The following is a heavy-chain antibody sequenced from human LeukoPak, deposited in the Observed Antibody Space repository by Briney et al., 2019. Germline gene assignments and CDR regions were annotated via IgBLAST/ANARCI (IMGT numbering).Heavy chain of an antibody. Sequence: GGSLRLSCAASEFSVGSNYMTWVRQAPGKGLEWVSLIYSGGSTYYADSVKGRFTISRDNSKNTLYLQMNSLRAEDTAVYYCARGATVVGYMDVWGKGTTVTVSS. CDR3: ARGATVVGYMDV. CDR2: IYSGGST. J-gene: IGHJ6*03. D-gene: IGHD4-23*01. CDR1: EFSVGSNY. V-gene: IGHV3-66*01.